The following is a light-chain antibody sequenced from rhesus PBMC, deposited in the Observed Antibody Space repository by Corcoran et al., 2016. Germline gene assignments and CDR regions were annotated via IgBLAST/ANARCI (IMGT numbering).Light chain of an antibody. V-gene: IGKV1-25*01. CDR2: SAS. CDR1: QGINSH. J-gene: IGKJ2*01. CDR3: QQRNDFPFS. Sequence: DIQMTQSPSSLSASVGDRVTIICRASQGINSHFAWYQQKSGKAPNLLIYSASNLQSGVPSRFSGSGSGTEFTLPVSSLQPEEFATYCYQQRNDFPFSFGPGTKV.